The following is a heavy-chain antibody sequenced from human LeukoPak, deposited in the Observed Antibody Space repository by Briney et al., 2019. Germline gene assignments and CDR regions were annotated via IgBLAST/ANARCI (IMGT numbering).Heavy chain of an antibody. CDR3: ARDPGANWGSFVTDNWFDP. CDR2: ISAYNGNT. V-gene: IGHV1-18*01. D-gene: IGHD7-27*01. J-gene: IGHJ5*02. CDR1: SYTFTSYG. Sequence: ASVKVSCKASSYTFTSYGISWVRQAPGQGLEWMGWISAYNGNTNYAQKLQGRVTMTTDTSTSTAYMELRSLRSDDTAVYYCARDPGANWGSFVTDNWFDPWGQGTLVTVSS.